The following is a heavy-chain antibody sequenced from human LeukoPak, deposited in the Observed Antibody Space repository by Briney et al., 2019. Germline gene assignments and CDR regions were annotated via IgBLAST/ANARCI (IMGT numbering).Heavy chain of an antibody. V-gene: IGHV3-30*04. Sequence: PGGSLRLSCAASGFTFSSYAMHWVRQAPGKGLEWVAVISYDGSNKYYADSVKGRFTISRDNSKNTLYLQMNSLRAEDTAVYYCAREYYYGSGNYYNRIDYWGQGTLVTVSS. CDR3: AREYYYGSGNYYNRIDY. CDR2: ISYDGSNK. D-gene: IGHD3-10*01. CDR1: GFTFSSYA. J-gene: IGHJ4*02.